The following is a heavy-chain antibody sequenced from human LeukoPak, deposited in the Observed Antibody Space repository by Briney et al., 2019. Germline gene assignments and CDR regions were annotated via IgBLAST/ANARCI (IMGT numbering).Heavy chain of an antibody. CDR3: VKVGYSYGWGPFDY. V-gene: IGHV3-64D*06. CDR2: ISSNGGST. D-gene: IGHD5-18*01. J-gene: IGHJ4*02. Sequence: GGSLRLSCSASGFTFSSYAMHWVRQAPGKGLEYVSAISSNGGSTYYADSVKGRFTISRDNSKNTLYLQMGSLRAEDTAVYYCVKVGYSYGWGPFDYWGQGTLVTVSS. CDR1: GFTFSSYA.